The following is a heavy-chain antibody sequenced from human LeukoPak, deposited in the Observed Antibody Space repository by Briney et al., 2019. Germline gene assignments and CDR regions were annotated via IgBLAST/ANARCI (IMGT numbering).Heavy chain of an antibody. Sequence: SETLSLTCALYGGSFSPYYWSWIRQPPGKGLEWIGEINHSVSTNYNPSLKSRVTISVDTSKNQFSLRLSSVTAADTAVYYCARGGFYCGGDCYVDYWGQGTLVTVSS. CDR1: GGSFSPYY. CDR2: INHSVST. V-gene: IGHV4-34*01. CDR3: ARGGFYCGGDCYVDY. D-gene: IGHD2-21*02. J-gene: IGHJ4*02.